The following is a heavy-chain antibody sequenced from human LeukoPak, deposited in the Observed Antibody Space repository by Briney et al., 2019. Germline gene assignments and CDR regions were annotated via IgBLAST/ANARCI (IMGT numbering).Heavy chain of an antibody. D-gene: IGHD2-2*01. J-gene: IGHJ5*02. V-gene: IGHV3-11*01. Sequence: PGGSLRLSCAASGFTFSDYYMSWIRQAPGKGLEWVSYISSSGSTIYYADSVKGRFTISRDNAKNSLYLQMNSLRAEDTAVYYCAREALGYCSSTSCYLRGWFDPWGQGTLVTVSS. CDR3: AREALGYCSSTSCYLRGWFDP. CDR1: GFTFSDYY. CDR2: ISSSGSTI.